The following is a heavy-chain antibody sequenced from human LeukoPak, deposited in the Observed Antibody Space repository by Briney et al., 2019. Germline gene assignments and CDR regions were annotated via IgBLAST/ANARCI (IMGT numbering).Heavy chain of an antibody. CDR2: IYYSGST. V-gene: IGHV4-39*07. J-gene: IGHJ5*02. CDR3: ARDLMGVTAPLRGNWFDP. Sequence: MTSETLSLTCTVSGGPISSSSYYWGWIRQPPGKGLEWIGSIYYSGSTYYNPSLKSRVTISVDTSKNQFSLKLSSVTAADTAVYYCARDLMGVTAPLRGNWFDPWGQGTLVTVSS. CDR1: GGPISSSSYY. D-gene: IGHD2-21*02.